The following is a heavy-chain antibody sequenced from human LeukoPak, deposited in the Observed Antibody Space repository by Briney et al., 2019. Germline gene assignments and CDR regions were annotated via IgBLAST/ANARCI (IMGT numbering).Heavy chain of an antibody. CDR1: GFTFSNAW. J-gene: IGHJ6*04. V-gene: IGHV3-15*01. D-gene: IGHD3-16*02. CDR3: TINPPVRFYCYGMDV. CDR2: IKSKTDGGTT. Sequence: GGSLRLSCAASGFTFSNAWMSWVRQAPGKGLEWVGRIKSKTDGGTTDYAAPVKGRFTISRDDSKNTLYLQMNSLKTEDTAVYYCTINPPVRFYCYGMDVWGKGTTVTVSS.